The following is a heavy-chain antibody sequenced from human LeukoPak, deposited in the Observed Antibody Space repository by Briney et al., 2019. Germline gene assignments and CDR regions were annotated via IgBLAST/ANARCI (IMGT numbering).Heavy chain of an antibody. CDR1: GGSISTYY. J-gene: IGHJ4*02. V-gene: IGHV4-59*08. CDR2: IFHSGST. CDR3: ARATIGYSYGFGY. Sequence: SETLSLTCTVSGGSISTYYWSWIRQPPGKRLEWIGYIFHSGSTNYNPSLRGRVTISVDTSKNQFSLKLSSVTAADTAVYYCARATIGYSYGFGYWGQGTLVTVPS. D-gene: IGHD5-18*01.